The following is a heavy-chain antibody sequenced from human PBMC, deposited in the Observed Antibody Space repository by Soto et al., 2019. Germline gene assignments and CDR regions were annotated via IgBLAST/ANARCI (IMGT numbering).Heavy chain of an antibody. V-gene: IGHV3-53*01. J-gene: IGHJ3*02. CDR3: ARDQPGIAAAYDAFDI. CDR1: GFTVSSHY. CDR2: IYSGGST. Sequence: EVQLVESGGGLIQPGGSLRLSCAASGFTVSSHYMSWVRQAPGKGLEWVSVIYSGGSTYYADSVKGRFTISRDNSKNTLYLQMNSLRAEDTAVYYCARDQPGIAAAYDAFDIWGQGTMVTVSS. D-gene: IGHD6-13*01.